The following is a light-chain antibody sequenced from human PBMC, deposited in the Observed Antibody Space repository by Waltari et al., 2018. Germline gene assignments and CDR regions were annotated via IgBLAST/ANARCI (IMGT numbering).Light chain of an antibody. J-gene: IGKJ2*01. CDR2: KAS. V-gene: IGKV1-5*03. CDR3: QQYNTYSS. Sequence: DIQMTQSPSSLSAFVGATVTITCRASQSISNWLAWYQQKPGKPPILLIYKASILKSGVPSRFSGSGSGTQFTLTISSLQPGDVATYYCQQYNTYSSFGQGTNLEIK. CDR1: QSISNW.